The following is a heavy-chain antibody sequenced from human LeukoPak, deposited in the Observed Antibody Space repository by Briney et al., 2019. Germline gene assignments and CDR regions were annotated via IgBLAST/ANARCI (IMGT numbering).Heavy chain of an antibody. D-gene: IGHD5-12*01. CDR2: IYSGGST. CDR3: ARETGYSDDY. Sequence: GGSLRLSCAAPGFTVSSNLMSWVRQAPGKGLEWVSIIYSGGSTYYADSVRGRFTISRDNSKNTLYLQMNSLRAEDTAVYYCARETGYSDDYWGQGTLVTVSS. J-gene: IGHJ4*02. V-gene: IGHV3-53*01. CDR1: GFTVSSNL.